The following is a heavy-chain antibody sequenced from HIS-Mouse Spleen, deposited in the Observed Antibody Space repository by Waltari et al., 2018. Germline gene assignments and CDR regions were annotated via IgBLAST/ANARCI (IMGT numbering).Heavy chain of an antibody. J-gene: IGHJ2*01. D-gene: IGHD6-13*01. CDR1: GGSISSSSYY. Sequence: QLQLQESGPGLVKPSETLSLTCTVSGGSISSSSYYWGWTRQPPGKGLARIGSMYYSGSPYYNPSLKSLVTVSVDTSKNQFSLKLSSVTAADTAVYYCAREIPYSSSWYDWYFDLWGRGTLVTVSS. CDR2: MYYSGSP. V-gene: IGHV4-39*07. CDR3: AREIPYSSSWYDWYFDL.